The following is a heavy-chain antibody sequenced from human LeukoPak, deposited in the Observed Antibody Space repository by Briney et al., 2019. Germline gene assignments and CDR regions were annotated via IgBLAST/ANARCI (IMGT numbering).Heavy chain of an antibody. CDR3: AKRAAARTLDY. CDR2: ISESGGSK. CDR1: GFTFSSYA. V-gene: IGHV3-23*01. Sequence: GGSLRLSCAASGFTFSSYAMKWVRQAPGKGLEWVASISESGGSKYHADSVKGRFTISRDNSQNTLYLQMNSLRAEDTAVYYCAKRAAARTLDYWGQGTLVTVSS. D-gene: IGHD6-6*01. J-gene: IGHJ4*02.